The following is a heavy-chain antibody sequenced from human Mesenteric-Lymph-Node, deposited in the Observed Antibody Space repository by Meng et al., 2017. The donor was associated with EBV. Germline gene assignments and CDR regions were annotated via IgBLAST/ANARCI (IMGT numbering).Heavy chain of an antibody. D-gene: IGHD6-19*01. J-gene: IGHJ5*01. CDR3: VKTGIAVAGALDS. V-gene: IGHV3-11*01. CDR1: GFSFSDYY. CDR2: ISSSSDSI. Sequence: QVPRVEAGGGFVKPGGSLGLSCGASGFSFSDYYMSWIRQAPGKGLEWVSYISSSSDSIKYADSVKGRFTTSRDNAENSLYLQMNSLRAEDTAVYYCVKTGIAVAGALDSWGRGTLVTVSS.